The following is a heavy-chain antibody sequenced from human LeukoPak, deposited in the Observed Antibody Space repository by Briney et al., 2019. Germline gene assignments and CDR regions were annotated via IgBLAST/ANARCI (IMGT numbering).Heavy chain of an antibody. CDR2: ITSGGDYI. V-gene: IGHV3-21*01. CDR1: GFTFNTFN. Sequence: GGSLRLSCAASGFTFNTFNMNWARQAPGKGLEWVSSITSGGDYIYYADSVKGRFTTSRDNAKSSLSLQLNSLRVEDTAVYYCARGHYDVLAASYKWTPDYWGQGTLVTVSS. CDR3: ARGHYDVLAASYKWTPDY. D-gene: IGHD3-9*01. J-gene: IGHJ4*02.